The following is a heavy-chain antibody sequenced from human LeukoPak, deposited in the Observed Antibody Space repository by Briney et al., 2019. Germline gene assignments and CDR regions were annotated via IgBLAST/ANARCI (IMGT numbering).Heavy chain of an antibody. J-gene: IGHJ6*02. CDR1: GYTFTTYG. CDR2: ISAYNGNT. CDR3: AREGVGYYGMDV. Sequence: EASVKVSCKTSGYTFTTYGISWVRQAPGQGLEWMGWISAYNGNTNYAQKLQGRVTTTTDTFTSTAYMELRSLRSDDTAVYYCAREGVGYYGMDVWGQGTTVTASS. V-gene: IGHV1-18*01. D-gene: IGHD2-15*01.